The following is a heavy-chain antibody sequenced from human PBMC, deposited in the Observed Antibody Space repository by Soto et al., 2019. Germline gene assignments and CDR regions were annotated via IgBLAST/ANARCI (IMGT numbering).Heavy chain of an antibody. CDR1: GFTCSSYD. V-gene: IGHV3-23*01. CDR3: AKATATGGGAFDI. Sequence: GGSLRLSCAASGFTCSSYDMSWVRQAPGKGLEWVSTILVGGSTHYPDSVKGRFTISRDNSKNTVFLQMNSLTAGDTAVYYCAKATATGGGAFDIRGQGTMVTVSS. D-gene: IGHD2-8*02. J-gene: IGHJ3*02. CDR2: ILVGGST.